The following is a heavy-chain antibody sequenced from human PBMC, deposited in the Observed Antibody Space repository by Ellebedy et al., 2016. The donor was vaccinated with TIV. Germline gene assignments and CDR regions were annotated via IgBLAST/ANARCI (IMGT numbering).Heavy chain of an antibody. CDR2: ISYDGSNK. Sequence: GGSLRLSCAASGFTFSSYWMSWVRQAPGKGLEWVAVISYDGSNKYYADSVKGRFTISRDNSNDTQYLLMNSLTPEDTAVYYCARDPLAAAQRGFFDLWGRGTLVTVSS. V-gene: IGHV3-30*03. D-gene: IGHD6-13*01. J-gene: IGHJ2*01. CDR3: ARDPLAAAQRGFFDL. CDR1: GFTFSSYW.